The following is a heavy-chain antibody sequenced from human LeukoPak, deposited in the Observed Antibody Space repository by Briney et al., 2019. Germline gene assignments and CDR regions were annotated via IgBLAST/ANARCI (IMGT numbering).Heavy chain of an antibody. J-gene: IGHJ4*02. V-gene: IGHV3-21*01. CDR2: IIRSTIYT. CDR1: AFTFSSYS. Sequence: GGSLRLSCAASAFTFSSYSMNGGRQAPGKGLEGVSSIIRSTIYTYYADSVKDRFTISRDNAKNSLYLQMNSLRAEDTAVYYCARAVAGPFDYWGEGTLVTVSS. D-gene: IGHD6-19*01. CDR3: ARAVAGPFDY.